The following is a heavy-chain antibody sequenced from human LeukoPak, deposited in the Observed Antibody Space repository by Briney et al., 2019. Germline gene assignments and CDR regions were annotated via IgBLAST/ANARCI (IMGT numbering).Heavy chain of an antibody. CDR1: GFTFSSYA. CDR3: ARDFDYGSGSYPDYFDY. J-gene: IGHJ4*02. V-gene: IGHV3-23*01. D-gene: IGHD3-10*01. CDR2: ISGSGGST. Sequence: GGSLRLSCAASGFTFSSYAMSWVRQAPGKGLEWVSAISGSGGSTYYADSVKGRFTISRDNAKNSLYLQMNSLRAEDTAVYYCARDFDYGSGSYPDYFDYWGQGTLVTVSS.